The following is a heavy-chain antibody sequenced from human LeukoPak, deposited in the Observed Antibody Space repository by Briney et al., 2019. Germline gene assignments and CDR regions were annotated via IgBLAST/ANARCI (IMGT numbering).Heavy chain of an antibody. CDR2: IYTSGST. CDR3: ARGVTSVQSFWYFDI. Sequence: SETLSLTCSVSGDSIPGYYWNWIRQPAGQGLEWIGRIYTSGSTDYKPSLKSRVTMSLDASKKCFSLKMTSVTAADTAVYYCARGVTSVQSFWYFDIWGRGTLVTVSS. J-gene: IGHJ2*01. V-gene: IGHV4-4*07. D-gene: IGHD4-11*01. CDR1: GDSIPGYY.